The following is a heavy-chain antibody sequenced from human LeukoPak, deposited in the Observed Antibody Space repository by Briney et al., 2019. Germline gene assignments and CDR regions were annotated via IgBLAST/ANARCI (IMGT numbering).Heavy chain of an antibody. CDR1: GFTFSSYN. Sequence: GGSLRLSCAASGFTFSSYNMNWVRQAPGKGLEWVSHISSRSTIYYADSVKGRFTISRDNAKNSLYLQMNSLRAEDTAVYYCASIRGVIDYWSQGTLVTVSS. CDR3: ASIRGVIDY. V-gene: IGHV3-48*01. CDR2: ISSRSTI. D-gene: IGHD3-10*01. J-gene: IGHJ4*02.